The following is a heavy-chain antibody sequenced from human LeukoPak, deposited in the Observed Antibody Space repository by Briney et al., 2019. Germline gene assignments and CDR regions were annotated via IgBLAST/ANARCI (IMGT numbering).Heavy chain of an antibody. D-gene: IGHD6-19*01. CDR1: GFTFSSYE. CDR3: AREDSSGWFDY. CDR2: ISSSGSTI. Sequence: GGSLRLSCAASGFTFSSYEMNWVRQAPGKGLEWVSYISSSGSTIYYADSEKGRFTISRDNAKNSLYLQMNSLRAEDTAVYYCAREDSSGWFDYWGQGTLVTVSS. V-gene: IGHV3-48*03. J-gene: IGHJ4*02.